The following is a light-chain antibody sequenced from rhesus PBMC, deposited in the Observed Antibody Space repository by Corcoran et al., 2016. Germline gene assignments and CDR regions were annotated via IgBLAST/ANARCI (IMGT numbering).Light chain of an antibody. CDR2: KAS. CDR1: QGISSW. J-gene: IGKJ4*01. V-gene: IGKV1-22*01. CDR3: QQYSSRPLT. Sequence: DIQMTQSPSSLSASVGDTVTITCRASQGISSWLAWYQQKPGKAPNLLIYKASSLQSGVPSRFSGSGSRTDFPLTISSLQSEDFATYYGQQYSSRPLTFGGGTKVELK.